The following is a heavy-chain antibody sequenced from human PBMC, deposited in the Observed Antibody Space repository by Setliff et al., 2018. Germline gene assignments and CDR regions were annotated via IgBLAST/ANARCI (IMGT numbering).Heavy chain of an antibody. CDR1: GFTVSAYD. J-gene: IGHJ4*02. Sequence: GGSLRLSCAVSGFTVSAYDMSWVRQAPGKGLEWVSLLDNDGSTYYADSVKGRFTISRDNSKNTLYLQMSSLRTEDTAVYYCRLWFGELLRDYWGQGTLVTVSS. CDR2: LDNDGST. D-gene: IGHD3-10*01. V-gene: IGHV3-53*01. CDR3: RLWFGELLRDY.